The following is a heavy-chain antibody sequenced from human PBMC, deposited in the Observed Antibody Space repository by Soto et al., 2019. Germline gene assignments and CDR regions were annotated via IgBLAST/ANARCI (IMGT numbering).Heavy chain of an antibody. CDR3: ARVPQRIAVAGTSNRYYFDY. CDR1: GFSFSNHT. CDR2: ISSRGTYI. Sequence: GGSLRLSCAASGFSFSNHTMKWVRHAPGRGLEWVSSISSRGTYIYYADSVKGRFTISRDNAKNSLYLQTNSLRAEDTAVYYCARVPQRIAVAGTSNRYYFDYWGRGILVTVSS. D-gene: IGHD6-19*01. J-gene: IGHJ4*02. V-gene: IGHV3-21*01.